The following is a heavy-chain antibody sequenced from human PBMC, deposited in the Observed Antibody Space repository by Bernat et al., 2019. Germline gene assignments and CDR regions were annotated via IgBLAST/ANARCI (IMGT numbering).Heavy chain of an antibody. J-gene: IGHJ4*02. Sequence: EVPLFESGGGSVQPGGSLRLSCAAPGLTFSSYAMSWVRHAPGKGLDSVPALTTTGGSTYSADPVKGRFTTSRDNSKSTLYLQMNSLRAEDTAVYDCARGYGGVAGKAGDYWGQGTLVTVS. CDR1: GLTFSSYA. V-gene: IGHV3-23*01. CDR2: LTTTGGST. D-gene: IGHD3-16*01. CDR3: ARGYGGVAGKAGDY.